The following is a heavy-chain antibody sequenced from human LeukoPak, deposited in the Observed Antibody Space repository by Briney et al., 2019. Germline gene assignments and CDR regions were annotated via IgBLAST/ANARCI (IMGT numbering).Heavy chain of an antibody. CDR1: GYIFTGLS. Sequence: ASVKVSCKVSGYIFTGLSMHWVRQSPGKGLEWMGGSDPENGKTVYAQNFQGRVTMTEDTSTDTAYMELTSLTSDDTAIYYCAIDTVYYDPPSYWGQGTLVTVSS. J-gene: IGHJ4*01. CDR3: AIDTVYYDPPSY. V-gene: IGHV1-24*01. D-gene: IGHD3-16*01. CDR2: SDPENGKT.